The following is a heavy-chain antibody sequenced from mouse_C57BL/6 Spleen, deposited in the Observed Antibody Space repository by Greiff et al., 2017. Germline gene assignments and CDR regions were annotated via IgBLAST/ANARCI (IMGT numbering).Heavy chain of an antibody. D-gene: IGHD2-1*01. CDR1: GYTFTSYW. J-gene: IGHJ1*03. Sequence: QVQLKQPGAELVRPGSSVKLSCKASGYTFTSYWMDWVKQRPGQGLEWIGNIYPSDSETHYNQKFKDKATLTVDKSSSTAYMQLSSLTSEDSAVYYCAREDGNRYWYFDVWSTGTTVTVSS. V-gene: IGHV1-61*01. CDR3: AREDGNRYWYFDV. CDR2: IYPSDSET.